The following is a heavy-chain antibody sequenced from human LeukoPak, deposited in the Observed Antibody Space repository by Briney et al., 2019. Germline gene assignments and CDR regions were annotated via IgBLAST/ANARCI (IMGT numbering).Heavy chain of an antibody. CDR1: GGSFSGYY. J-gene: IGHJ4*02. CDR3: ARGHGGDDY. Sequence: SETLSLTCAVYGGSFSGYYWSWIRQPPGKGLEWIGEINHSGSTNYNPSLKSRVTISVDTSKSQFSLKLSSVTAADTAVYYCARGHGGDDYWGQGTLVTVSS. V-gene: IGHV4-34*01. CDR2: INHSGST. D-gene: IGHD2-21*01.